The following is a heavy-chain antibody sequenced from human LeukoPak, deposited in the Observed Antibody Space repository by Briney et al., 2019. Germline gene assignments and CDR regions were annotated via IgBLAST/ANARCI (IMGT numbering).Heavy chain of an antibody. Sequence: ASVKVSCKASGYTFTSYGISWVRQATGQGLEWMGWMNPNSGNTGYAQKFQGRVTITRNTSISTAYMELSSLRPEDTAVYYCARGPGIAAAWGQGTLVTVSS. CDR1: GYTFTSYG. D-gene: IGHD6-13*01. V-gene: IGHV1-8*03. CDR2: MNPNSGNT. J-gene: IGHJ5*02. CDR3: ARGPGIAAA.